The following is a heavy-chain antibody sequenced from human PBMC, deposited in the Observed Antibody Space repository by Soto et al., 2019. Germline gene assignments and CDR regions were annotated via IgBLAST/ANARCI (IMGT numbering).Heavy chain of an antibody. Sequence: EVQLVESGGGLVQPGRSLRLSCAASGFTFDDYAMHWVRQAPGKGLEWVSYITWNSGYIGYADSVKGRFTISRDNANNSLYLQMNSLKPEDTAFYYGAKALYGSSSSPIDYWGQGTLVTVSS. D-gene: IGHD6-13*01. CDR3: AKALYGSSSSPIDY. CDR1: GFTFDDYA. V-gene: IGHV3-9*01. CDR2: ITWNSGYI. J-gene: IGHJ4*02.